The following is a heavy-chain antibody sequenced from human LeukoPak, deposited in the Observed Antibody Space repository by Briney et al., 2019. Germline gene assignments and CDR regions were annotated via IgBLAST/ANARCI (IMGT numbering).Heavy chain of an antibody. CDR1: GYTFTSYD. V-gene: IGHV1-8*01. CDR2: MNPNSGNT. CDR3: ATVDIVATMGY. Sequence: ASVKVSCKASGYTFTSYDINWVRQATGQGLEWMGWMNPNSGNTGYAQKFRGRVTMTRNTSISTAYMELSSLRSEDTAVYYCATVDIVATMGYWGQGTPVTVSS. J-gene: IGHJ4*02. D-gene: IGHD5-12*01.